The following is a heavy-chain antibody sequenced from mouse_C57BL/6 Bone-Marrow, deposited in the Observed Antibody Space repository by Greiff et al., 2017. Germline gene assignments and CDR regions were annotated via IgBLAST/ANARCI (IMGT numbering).Heavy chain of an antibody. CDR3: ARLNDYDFAY. Sequence: QVQLQQPGAELVMPGASVKLSCKASGYTFTSYWMHWVKQRPGQGLEWIGEIDPSDSYTNYNQKFKGKSTLTVDKPSSTAYMQLSSLTSEDSAVYYCARLNDYDFAYWGQGTLVTVSA. CDR2: IDPSDSYT. J-gene: IGHJ3*01. D-gene: IGHD2-4*01. V-gene: IGHV1-69*01. CDR1: GYTFTSYW.